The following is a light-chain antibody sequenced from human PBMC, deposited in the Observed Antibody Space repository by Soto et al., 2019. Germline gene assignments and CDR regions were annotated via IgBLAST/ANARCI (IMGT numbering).Light chain of an antibody. Sequence: EIVLTQSPVTLSLSPGERATLSCRASQSVSDNVAWYQQRPGQSPRLLLYDASNRATGIPARFSGSGSGTDFTLTISSLEPEDFAVYYCQQRSNWPQFTFGPGTKVDIK. V-gene: IGKV3-11*01. CDR1: QSVSDN. J-gene: IGKJ3*01. CDR3: QQRSNWPQFT. CDR2: DAS.